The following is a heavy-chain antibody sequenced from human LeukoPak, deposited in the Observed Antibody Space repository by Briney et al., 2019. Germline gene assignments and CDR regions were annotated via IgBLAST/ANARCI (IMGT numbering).Heavy chain of an antibody. V-gene: IGHV1-69*04. CDR2: IIPILGIA. Sequence: ASVKVSCKASGGTFSSYAISWVRQAPGQGLEWMGRIIPILGIANYAQKFQGRVTITADKSTSTAYMELSSLRSEDTAVYYCASVPWSRIADPPIYYMDVWGKGTTVTVSS. J-gene: IGHJ6*03. D-gene: IGHD6-13*01. CDR3: ASVPWSRIADPPIYYMDV. CDR1: GGTFSSYA.